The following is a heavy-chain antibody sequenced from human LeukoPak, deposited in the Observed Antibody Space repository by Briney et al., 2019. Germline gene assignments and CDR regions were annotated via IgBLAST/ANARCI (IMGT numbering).Heavy chain of an antibody. CDR2: IYHSGST. J-gene: IGHJ4*02. Sequence: PSETLSLTCAVSDYSISSGYYWGWIRQSPGKGLEWIGGIYHSGSTYYNPSLKSRVTISVDTSKNEFSLKLSSVTAADTAVYFCARVQGHSYDSNGYYRYFDYWGQGTLVTVSS. V-gene: IGHV4-38-2*01. CDR3: ARVQGHSYDSNGYYRYFDY. D-gene: IGHD3-22*01. CDR1: DYSISSGYY.